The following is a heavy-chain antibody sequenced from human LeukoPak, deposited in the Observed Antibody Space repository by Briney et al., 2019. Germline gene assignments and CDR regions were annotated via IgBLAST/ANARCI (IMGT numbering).Heavy chain of an antibody. Sequence: GVSLRLSCAASGFTFSDYYMSWIRQAPGKGLEWVSYISRSGSTKYYAESVKGRFTISRDNAKNSLYLQMNSLRAEDTGVYYCARDPYCGGDCSPYYFDYWGQGTLVTVSS. CDR1: GFTFSDYY. CDR2: ISRSGSTK. CDR3: ARDPYCGGDCSPYYFDY. V-gene: IGHV3-11*01. D-gene: IGHD2-21*02. J-gene: IGHJ4*02.